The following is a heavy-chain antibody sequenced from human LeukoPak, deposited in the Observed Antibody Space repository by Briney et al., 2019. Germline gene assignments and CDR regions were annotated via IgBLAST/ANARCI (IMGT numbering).Heavy chain of an antibody. CDR2: IYYSGST. CDR1: GGSINSYY. J-gene: IGHJ4*02. V-gene: IGHV4-59*12. CDR3: ASSRYSSSWYEY. Sequence: SETLSLTCTVSGGSINSYYWSWIRQPPGKGLEWIGYIYYSGSTNYNPSLKSRVTISVDTSKNQFSLKLSSVTAADTAVYYCASSRYSSSWYEYWGQGTLVTVSS. D-gene: IGHD6-13*01.